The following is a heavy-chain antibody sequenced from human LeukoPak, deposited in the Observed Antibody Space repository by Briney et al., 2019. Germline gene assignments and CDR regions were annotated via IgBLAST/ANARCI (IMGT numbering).Heavy chain of an antibody. CDR3: GRDPNGDYIGAFDM. J-gene: IGHJ3*02. Sequence: GGSLRLSCAASGFTFRSYSMNWVRQAPGKGLEWVSYISSSSSTIYYADSVKGRFTISRDNAKNSLYLQMNSLRAEDTAVYYCGRDPNGDYIGAFDMWGQGTVVTVSS. CDR1: GFTFRSYS. V-gene: IGHV3-48*04. D-gene: IGHD4-17*01. CDR2: ISSSSSTI.